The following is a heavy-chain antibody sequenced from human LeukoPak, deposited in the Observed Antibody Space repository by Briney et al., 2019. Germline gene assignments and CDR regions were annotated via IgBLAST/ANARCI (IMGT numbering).Heavy chain of an antibody. CDR2: IYYSGST. D-gene: IGHD6-13*01. CDR1: GGSISSNSHY. V-gene: IGHV4-39*01. Sequence: PSETLSLTCTVSGGSISSNSHYWGWIRQPPGKGLEWIGNIYYSGSTYYNPSLKSRIIISVDTSKNQFSLKLSSVTAADTAVYYCARHGSIAAAEDAFDIWGQGTMVTVSS. CDR3: ARHGSIAAAEDAFDI. J-gene: IGHJ3*02.